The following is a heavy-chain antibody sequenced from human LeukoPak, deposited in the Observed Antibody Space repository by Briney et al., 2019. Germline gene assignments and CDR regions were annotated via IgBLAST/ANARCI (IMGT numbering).Heavy chain of an antibody. Sequence: SETLSLTCTVSGGSISGSSYYWSWIRQPPGKGLEWIGYIYYSGSTNYNPSLKSRVTISVDTSKNQFSLKLSSVTAADTAVYYCARSATVTTNPFDYWGQGTLVTVSS. CDR3: ARSATVTTNPFDY. CDR2: IYYSGST. V-gene: IGHV4-61*01. J-gene: IGHJ4*02. D-gene: IGHD4-17*01. CDR1: GGSISGSSYY.